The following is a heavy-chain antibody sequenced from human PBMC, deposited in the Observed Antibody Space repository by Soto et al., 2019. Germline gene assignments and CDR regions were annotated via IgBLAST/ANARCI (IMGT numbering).Heavy chain of an antibody. CDR3: ARYDSSGYYRPYYYYGMDV. V-gene: IGHV3-21*01. CDR2: ISSSSSYI. J-gene: IGHJ6*02. Sequence: GGSLSLSCAASGFTFSTYSMNWVRPAPGKGLEWVSSISSSSSYIYYADSVKGRFTISRDNAKNSLYLQMNSLRAEDTAVYYCARYDSSGYYRPYYYYGMDVWGQGTTVTVSS. D-gene: IGHD3-22*01. CDR1: GFTFSTYS.